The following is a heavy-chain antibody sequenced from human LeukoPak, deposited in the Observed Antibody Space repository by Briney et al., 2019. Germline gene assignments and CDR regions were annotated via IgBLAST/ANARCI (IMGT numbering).Heavy chain of an antibody. CDR2: IYYSGNT. CDR1: GGSISDYY. J-gene: IGHJ4*02. CDR3: ARFAYYGYVWGSYRGGPRYYFDY. D-gene: IGHD3-16*02. V-gene: IGHV4-59*12. Sequence: SETLSLTCTVSGGSISDYYWTWIRQPPGKGLEWIGHIYYSGNTIYNPSLKSRVTISVDTSKNQFSLKLSSVTAADTAVYYCARFAYYGYVWGSYRGGPRYYFDYWGQGTLVTVSS.